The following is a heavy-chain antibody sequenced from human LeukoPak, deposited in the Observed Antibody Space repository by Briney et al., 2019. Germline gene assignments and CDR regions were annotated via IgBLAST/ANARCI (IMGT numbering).Heavy chain of an antibody. CDR2: ISYDGSNK. D-gene: IGHD6-6*01. CDR3: VAGRLLGSKTLYYLDY. J-gene: IGHJ4*01. V-gene: IGHV3-30-3*01. Sequence: GGSLRLSCAASGFTFSSYAMHWVRQAPGKGLEWVAVISYDGSNKYYADSVKGRFTISRDNSKNTLYLQMTSLRAEDTAVYYCVAGRLLGSKTLYYLDYWGQGTLVTVSS. CDR1: GFTFSSYA.